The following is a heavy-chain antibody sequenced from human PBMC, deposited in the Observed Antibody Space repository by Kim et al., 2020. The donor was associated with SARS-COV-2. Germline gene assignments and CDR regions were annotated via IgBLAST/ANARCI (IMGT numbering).Heavy chain of an antibody. Sequence: SETLSLTCTVSGGSISSGGYYWSWIRQHPGKGLEWIGYIYYSGSTYYNPSLKSRVTISVDTSKNQFSLKLSSVTAADTAVYYCARLCSSTSCYASPAKNAFDIWGQGTMFTVSS. CDR2: IYYSGST. D-gene: IGHD2-2*01. J-gene: IGHJ3*02. CDR3: ARLCSSTSCYASPAKNAFDI. CDR1: GGSISSGGYY. V-gene: IGHV4-31*03.